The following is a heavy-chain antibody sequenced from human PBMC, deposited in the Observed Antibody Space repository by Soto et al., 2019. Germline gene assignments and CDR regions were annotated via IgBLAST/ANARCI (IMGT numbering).Heavy chain of an antibody. CDR1: GGSISSYF. V-gene: IGHV4-59*01. J-gene: IGHJ6*02. D-gene: IGHD6-19*01. CDR2: IYYSGTT. CDR3: ARDRRDYSSGKYYYYGMDV. Sequence: QVQLQESGPGLVKPSETLSLTCTVSGGSISSYFWTWIRQPPGKGLEWIGYIYYSGTTNYSPSLKSRITIPVDTSKNQFSLKLSSLTAADTAVYYCARDRRDYSSGKYYYYGMDVWGQGTTVTVSS.